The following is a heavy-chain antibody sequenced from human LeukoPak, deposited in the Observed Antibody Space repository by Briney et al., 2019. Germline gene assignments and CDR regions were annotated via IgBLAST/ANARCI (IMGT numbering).Heavy chain of an antibody. J-gene: IGHJ6*02. CDR1: SGSISSYY. Sequence: SETLSLTCTVSSGSISSYYWSWIRQPPGKGLEWIGYIYYSGSTNYNPSLKSRVTISVDTSENQFSLKLSSVTAADTAVYYCAREYSSSWYGYYYGMDVWGQGATVTVSS. V-gene: IGHV4-59*01. D-gene: IGHD6-13*01. CDR3: AREYSSSWYGYYYGMDV. CDR2: IYYSGST.